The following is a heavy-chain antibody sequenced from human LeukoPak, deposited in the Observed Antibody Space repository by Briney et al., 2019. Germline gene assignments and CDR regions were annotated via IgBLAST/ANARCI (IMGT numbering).Heavy chain of an antibody. CDR1: GGSITNGGYY. CDR2: IYTTGST. Sequence: SQTLSLTCTVSGGSITNGGYYWSWIRQPAGKGLEWIGRIYTTGSTNYNPSLKSRVTVSLDTSKNQFSLKLSSVSAEDTALYYCARERLGGSYYRPVEYWGQGTLVTVSS. CDR3: ARERLGGSYYRPVEY. J-gene: IGHJ4*02. D-gene: IGHD1-26*01. V-gene: IGHV4-61*02.